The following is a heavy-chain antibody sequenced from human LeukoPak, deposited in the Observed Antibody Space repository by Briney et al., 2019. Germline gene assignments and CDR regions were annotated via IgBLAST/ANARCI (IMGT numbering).Heavy chain of an antibody. J-gene: IGHJ4*02. D-gene: IGHD2-2*01. Sequence: GGSLRLSCAASGFTFSSYNMDWVRQAPGKGLEWVSFIDSSSRYIYQADSVKGRFTISRDNAKSSVFLQMNSLRAEDTAVYYCARVGGHCTSTSCPPPDYWGQGNLVTVSS. CDR1: GFTFSSYN. CDR3: ARVGGHCTSTSCPPPDY. V-gene: IGHV3-21*01. CDR2: IDSSSRYI.